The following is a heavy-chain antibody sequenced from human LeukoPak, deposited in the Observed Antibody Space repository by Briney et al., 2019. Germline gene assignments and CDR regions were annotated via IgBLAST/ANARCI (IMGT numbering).Heavy chain of an antibody. CDR3: ARDLSGIAGYTYGRGIDY. CDR2: ISSSGSTI. Sequence: GGSLRLSCAASGFTFSDYYMSWIRQVPGKGLEWVSYISSSGSTIYYADSVKGRFTISRDNAKTSLYLQMNSLRAEDTAVYYCARDLSGIAGYTYGRGIDYWGQGTLVTVSS. V-gene: IGHV3-11*04. J-gene: IGHJ4*02. D-gene: IGHD5-18*01. CDR1: GFTFSDYY.